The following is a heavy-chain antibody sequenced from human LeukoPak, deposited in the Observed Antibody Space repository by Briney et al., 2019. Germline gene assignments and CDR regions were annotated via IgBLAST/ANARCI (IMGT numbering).Heavy chain of an antibody. CDR3: AREVSYGAGFDY. Sequence: ASVKVSCKASGYTFPAYYMHWVRQAPGQGLEWMGWIKPNSGGTNYAQKFQGRVTMTRDTSISTAYMELSRLRSDDTAVYYYAREVSYGAGFDYWGQGTLVTVSS. V-gene: IGHV1-2*02. J-gene: IGHJ4*02. CDR2: IKPNSGGT. D-gene: IGHD3-10*01. CDR1: GYTFPAYY.